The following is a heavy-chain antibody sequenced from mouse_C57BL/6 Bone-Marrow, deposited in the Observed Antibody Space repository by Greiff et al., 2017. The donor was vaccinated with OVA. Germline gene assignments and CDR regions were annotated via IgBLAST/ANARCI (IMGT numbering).Heavy chain of an antibody. Sequence: EVQLQQSVAELVRPGASVKLSCTASGFNIKNTYMHWVKQRPEQGLEWIGRIDPANGNTKYAPKFQGQATITADTSSNTAYLQLSSLTSEDTAIYYCAPFIYYDPYYFDYWGQGTTLTVSS. CDR3: APFIYYDPYYFDY. CDR2: IDPANGNT. CDR1: GFNIKNTY. D-gene: IGHD2-4*01. J-gene: IGHJ2*01. V-gene: IGHV14-3*01.